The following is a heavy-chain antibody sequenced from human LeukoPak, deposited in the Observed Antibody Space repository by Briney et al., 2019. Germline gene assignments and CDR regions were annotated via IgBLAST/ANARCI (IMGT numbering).Heavy chain of an antibody. CDR1: GYTFTSYG. Sequence: ASVKVSCKASGYTFTSYGISWVRQAPGQGLEWMGWISAYNGNTNYAQKLQGRVTMTTDTSTSTAYMELRSLRSDDTAVYDCARVVESYYRRSAFDIWGQGTMVTVSS. CDR2: ISAYNGNT. J-gene: IGHJ3*02. V-gene: IGHV1-18*01. CDR3: ARVVESYYRRSAFDI. D-gene: IGHD3-10*01.